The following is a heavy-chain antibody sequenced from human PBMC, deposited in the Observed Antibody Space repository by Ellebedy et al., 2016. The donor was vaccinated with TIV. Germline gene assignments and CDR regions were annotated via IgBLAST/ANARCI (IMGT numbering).Heavy chain of an antibody. D-gene: IGHD3-22*01. CDR2: ISWNSGSI. CDR1: GFTFDDYA. CDR3: AKGRLVVITGDFDY. J-gene: IGHJ4*02. V-gene: IGHV3-9*01. Sequence: GGSLRLSXAASGFTFDDYAMHWVRQAPGKGLEWVSGISWNSGSIGYADSVKGRFTISRDNAKNSLYLQMNSLRAEDTALYYCAKGRLVVITGDFDYWGQGTLVTVSS.